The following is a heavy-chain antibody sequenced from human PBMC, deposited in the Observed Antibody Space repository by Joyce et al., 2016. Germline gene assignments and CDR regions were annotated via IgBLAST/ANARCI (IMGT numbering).Heavy chain of an antibody. Sequence: QVQLQESGPGLVKPSETLSLTCRVSGGTITTYFWGCIRQPGGKGLEWIGRIYSSGSTNYNPSLKSRVTMSVDTAKNQFSLKLSSVTAADTAVYYCVRNQDLTSEDWGKGTLVTVSS. J-gene: IGHJ4*02. V-gene: IGHV4-4*07. D-gene: IGHD1-14*01. CDR1: GGTITTYF. CDR3: VRNQDLTSED. CDR2: IYSSGST.